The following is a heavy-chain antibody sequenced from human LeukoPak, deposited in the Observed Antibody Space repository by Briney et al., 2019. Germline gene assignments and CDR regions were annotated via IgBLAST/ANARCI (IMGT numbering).Heavy chain of an antibody. Sequence: SETLSLTCTVSGGSISSYYWSWIRQPPGKGLEWIGYIYYSGSTYYNPSLKSRVTISVDTSKNQFSLKLSSVTAADTAVYYCARVDGAISMDVWGQGTTVTVSS. D-gene: IGHD1-26*01. CDR1: GGSISSYY. CDR3: ARVDGAISMDV. J-gene: IGHJ6*02. V-gene: IGHV4-59*06. CDR2: IYYSGST.